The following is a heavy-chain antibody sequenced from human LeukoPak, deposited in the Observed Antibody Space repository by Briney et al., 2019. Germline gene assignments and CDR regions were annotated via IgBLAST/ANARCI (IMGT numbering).Heavy chain of an antibody. CDR1: GYTFTSYD. CDR3: ARGHQFGYSSGWPPYNWFDP. CDR2: MNPNSGNT. J-gene: IGHJ5*02. V-gene: IGHV1-8*01. Sequence: ASVKVSCKASGYTFTSYDINRVRQATGQGLEWMGWMNPNSGNTGYAQKFQGRVTMTRNTSISTAYMELSSLRSEDTAVYYCARGHQFGYSSGWPPYNWFDPWGQGTLVTVSS. D-gene: IGHD6-19*01.